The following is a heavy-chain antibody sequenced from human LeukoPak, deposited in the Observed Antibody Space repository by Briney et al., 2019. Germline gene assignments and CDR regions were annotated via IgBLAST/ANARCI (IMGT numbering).Heavy chain of an antibody. Sequence: TGGSLRLSCAASGFTFSSYGMHWVRQAPGKGLEWVAVISYDGSNKYYADSVKGRFTISRDNSKNTLYLQMNSLRAEDTAVYYCANHLLAAAGPSVESHYYGMDVWGQGTTVTVSS. J-gene: IGHJ6*02. D-gene: IGHD6-13*01. CDR1: GFTFSSYG. V-gene: IGHV3-30*18. CDR2: ISYDGSNK. CDR3: ANHLLAAAGPSVESHYYGMDV.